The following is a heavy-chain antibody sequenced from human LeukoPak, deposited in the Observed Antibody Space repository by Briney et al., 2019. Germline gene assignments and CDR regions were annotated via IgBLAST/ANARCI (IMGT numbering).Heavy chain of an antibody. J-gene: IGHJ6*03. D-gene: IGHD3-3*01. CDR1: GFTFSSYS. CDR3: ARAGASDFWSGYFDNDYYYYYMDV. Sequence: GGSLRLSCAASGFTFSSYSMNWVRQAPGKGLEWVSYISSSSSTIYYADSVKGRFTISRDNAKNSLYLQMNSLRAEDTAVYYCARAGASDFWSGYFDNDYYYYYMDVWGKGTTVTVSS. V-gene: IGHV3-48*01. CDR2: ISSSSSTI.